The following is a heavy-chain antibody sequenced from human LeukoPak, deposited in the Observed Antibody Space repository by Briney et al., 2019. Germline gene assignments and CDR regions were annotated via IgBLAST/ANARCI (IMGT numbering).Heavy chain of an antibody. CDR3: AKDRSPFFGTTKGGFDY. J-gene: IGHJ4*02. CDR2: ISGSGGST. D-gene: IGHD1-1*01. CDR1: GFTLSSYA. V-gene: IGHV3-23*01. Sequence: GGSLRLSCAASGFTLSSYAMSWVRQAPGKGLEWVSAISGSGGSTYYADSVKGRFTISRDNSKKTLYLQMNSLRAEDTAVYYGAKDRSPFFGTTKGGFDYWGQGTLVTVSS.